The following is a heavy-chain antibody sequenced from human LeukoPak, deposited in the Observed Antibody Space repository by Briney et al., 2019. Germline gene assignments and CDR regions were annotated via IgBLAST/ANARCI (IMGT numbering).Heavy chain of an antibody. J-gene: IGHJ4*02. V-gene: IGHV3-23*01. CDR3: GKDRCTGGTCYSTDS. D-gene: IGHD2-15*01. Sequence: PGGSLRLSCAASGFTFSSYAMSWVRQAPGKGLEWVSEISGSGGTTDYAVSVKGRFTISRDNSKKTLYLQMTSLRAEDTAVYYCGKDRCTGGTCYSTDSWGQGTLVTVSS. CDR1: GFTFSSYA. CDR2: ISGSGGTT.